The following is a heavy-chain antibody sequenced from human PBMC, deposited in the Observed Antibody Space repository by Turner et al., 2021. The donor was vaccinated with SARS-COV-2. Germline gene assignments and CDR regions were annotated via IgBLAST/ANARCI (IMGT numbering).Heavy chain of an antibody. Sequence: QLKLQESGPGLVAPWATLSLTCSVSGGSVTRSTSSWGWIRQSPEKGLEWIATVSSSGRTYDNQSLRTRVTISLDTPKNHFSLKLTSVTAADSAVYYCARHDFQDHSDTSGYYYVKKNWFDSWGQGTSVTVSS. D-gene: IGHD3-22*01. V-gene: IGHV4-39*01. CDR2: VSSSGRT. J-gene: IGHJ5*01. CDR3: ARHDFQDHSDTSGYYYVKKNWFDS. CDR1: GGSVTRSTSS.